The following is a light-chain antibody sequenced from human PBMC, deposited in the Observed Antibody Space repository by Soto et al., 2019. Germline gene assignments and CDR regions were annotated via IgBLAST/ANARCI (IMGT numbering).Light chain of an antibody. CDR3: QSYDSSNQGVV. V-gene: IGLV6-57*02. CDR1: SGSIASNY. CDR2: EDN. J-gene: IGLJ2*01. Sequence: NFMLTQPHSVSESPGKTVTISCTGSSGSIASNYVQWYQQRPGSAPTTVIYEDNQRPSGVPDRFSGSIDSSSNSASLTISGLKTEDEADYSCQSYDSSNQGVVFGGGTKVTVL.